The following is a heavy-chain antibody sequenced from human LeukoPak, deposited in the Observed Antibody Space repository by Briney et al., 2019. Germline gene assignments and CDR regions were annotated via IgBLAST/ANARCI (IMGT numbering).Heavy chain of an antibody. J-gene: IGHJ6*04. CDR1: GYTLTELS. CDR3: ATPGVPAAKWGYYYGMDV. CDR2: FDPEDGET. D-gene: IGHD2-2*01. V-gene: IGHV1-24*01. Sequence: ASAKVSCKVSGYTLTELSMHWVRQAPGKGLEWMGGFDPEDGETIYAQKFQGRVTMTEDTSTDTAYMELSSLRSEDTAVYYCATPGVPAAKWGYYYGMDVWGKGTTVTVSS.